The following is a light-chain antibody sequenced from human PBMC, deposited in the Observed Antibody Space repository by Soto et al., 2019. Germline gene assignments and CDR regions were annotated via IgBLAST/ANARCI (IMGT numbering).Light chain of an antibody. J-gene: IGLJ2*01. Sequence: QSVLTQPPSASGTPGQRVTISCSGSSSNIESNYVYWYQQLPGTVPQLLIYRNSERPSGVPARFSGSKSGTSASLAISGLRSEDEADYYCAAWDDSLSGVVFGGGTKLTVL. CDR1: SSNIESNY. CDR2: RNS. V-gene: IGLV1-47*01. CDR3: AAWDDSLSGVV.